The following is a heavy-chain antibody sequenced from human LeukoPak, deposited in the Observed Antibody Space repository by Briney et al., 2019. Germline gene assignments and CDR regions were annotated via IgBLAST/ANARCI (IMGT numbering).Heavy chain of an antibody. Sequence: GSLRLSCAASGFTFSDYYWSWIRQPPGKGLEWIGEINHSGSTNYNPSLKSRVTISVDTSKNQFSLKLSSVTAADTAVYYCARGPYSSSWYGRNWFDPWGQGTLVTVSS. D-gene: IGHD6-13*01. CDR2: INHSGST. CDR1: GFTFSDYY. V-gene: IGHV4-34*01. CDR3: ARGPYSSSWYGRNWFDP. J-gene: IGHJ5*02.